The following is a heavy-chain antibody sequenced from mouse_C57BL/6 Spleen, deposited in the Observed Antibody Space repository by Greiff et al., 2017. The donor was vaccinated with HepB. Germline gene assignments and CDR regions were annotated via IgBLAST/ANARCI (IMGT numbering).Heavy chain of an antibody. Sequence: EVQLVESGGGLVKPGGSLKLSYAASGFTFSSYAMSWVRQTPEKRLEWVATISDGGSYTYYPDNVKGRFTISRDNAKNNLYLQMSHLKSEDTAMYYCARESPYYGSSYEYFDVWGTGTTVTVSS. D-gene: IGHD1-1*01. CDR1: GFTFSSYA. V-gene: IGHV5-4*01. CDR2: ISDGGSYT. J-gene: IGHJ1*03. CDR3: ARESPYYGSSYEYFDV.